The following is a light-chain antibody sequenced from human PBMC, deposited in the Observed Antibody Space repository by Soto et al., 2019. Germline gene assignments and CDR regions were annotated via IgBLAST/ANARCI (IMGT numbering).Light chain of an antibody. CDR1: SSDVGGYNY. V-gene: IGLV2-14*01. J-gene: IGLJ2*01. CDR2: DVS. Sequence: QPASVSGSPGQSVTISCTGTSSDVGGYNYVSWYQQHPGKAPKFMIYDVSNRPSGVSTRFSGSKSGNTASLTISGLQAEDEADYYCSSYTTGSTPVVFGGGTKLTVL. CDR3: SSYTTGSTPVV.